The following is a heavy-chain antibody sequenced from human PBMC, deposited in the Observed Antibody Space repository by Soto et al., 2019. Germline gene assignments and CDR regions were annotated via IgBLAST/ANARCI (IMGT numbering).Heavy chain of an antibody. Sequence: VGSLRLSCATSGLTFSNYAMSGVRQAPGGGLEWVSSMSGSSSTTYYADSVRGRFTISRDRSKNTLYLQMSSLRAEDTALYYCAKNQERELPRVIDFWGQGTLVTVSS. J-gene: IGHJ4*02. CDR3: AKNQERELPRVIDF. V-gene: IGHV3-23*01. CDR1: GLTFSNYA. D-gene: IGHD1-7*01. CDR2: MSGSSSTT.